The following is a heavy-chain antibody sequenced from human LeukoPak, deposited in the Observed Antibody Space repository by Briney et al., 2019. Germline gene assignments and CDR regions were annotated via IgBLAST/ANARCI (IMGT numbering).Heavy chain of an antibody. CDR1: GYTFTDYY. D-gene: IGHD5-24*01. J-gene: IGHJ4*02. V-gene: IGHV1-2*06. CDR3: ARDLGEDGYKGYYFDY. Sequence: EASVKVSCKASGYTFTDYYIHWVRQAPGQGLEWMGRINPNSGGTNYAQKFQGRVTMTRDTSISTAYMELSRLTSDDTAVYYCARDLGEDGYKGYYFDYWGQGTLVTVSS. CDR2: INPNSGGT.